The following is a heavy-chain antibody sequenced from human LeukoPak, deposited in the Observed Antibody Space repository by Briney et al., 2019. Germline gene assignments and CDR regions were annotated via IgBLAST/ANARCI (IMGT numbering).Heavy chain of an antibody. CDR1: GDSISSYY. CDR3: ARENSSGRGYYYYGMDV. CDR2: IYTSENT. D-gene: IGHD6-19*01. V-gene: IGHV4-4*07. Sequence: SETLSLTCTVSGDSISSYYWSWIRQPAGKRLEWIGRIYTSENTNYNPSLKSRVTMSVDTSKNQFSLKLSSVTAADTAVYYCARENSSGRGYYYYGMDVWGQGTTVTVSS. J-gene: IGHJ6*02.